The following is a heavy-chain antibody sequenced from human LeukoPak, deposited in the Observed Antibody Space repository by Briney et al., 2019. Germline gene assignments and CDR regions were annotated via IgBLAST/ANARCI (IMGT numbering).Heavy chain of an antibody. V-gene: IGHV3-23*01. D-gene: IGHD2-21*02. CDR3: ARSYCGGDCYTLY. CDR1: GFTFSSYA. Sequence: PGGSLRLSCAASGFTFSSYAMSWVRQAPGKGLEWVSAISGSGGSTYYADSVKGRFTISRDNSKNTLYLQMNSLRAEDTAVYYCARSYCGGDCYTLYWGQGTLVTVSS. J-gene: IGHJ4*02. CDR2: ISGSGGST.